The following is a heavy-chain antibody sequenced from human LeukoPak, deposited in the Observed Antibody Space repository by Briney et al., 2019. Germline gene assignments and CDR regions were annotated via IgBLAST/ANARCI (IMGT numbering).Heavy chain of an antibody. CDR2: ICSRGSTI. V-gene: IGHV3-11*01. CDR1: VFTSSDYY. Sequence: GGSLRLSCAASVFTSSDYYTSSGSQAPRKGVEWVSYICSRGSTIYYADSVKGRFTITSDNAKNSLYLQMNSLRAEDTVVYYCARDDYGSGSYYYYYYMDVWGKGTTVTVSS. CDR3: ARDDYGSGSYYYYYYMDV. D-gene: IGHD3-10*01. J-gene: IGHJ6*03.